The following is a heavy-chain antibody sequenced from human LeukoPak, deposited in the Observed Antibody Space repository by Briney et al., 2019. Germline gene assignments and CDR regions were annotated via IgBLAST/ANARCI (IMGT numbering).Heavy chain of an antibody. CDR2: IIPIFGTA. V-gene: IGHV1-69*13. Sequence: SVKVSCKASGGTFSSYAISWVRQAPGQGLEWMGGIIPIFGTANYAQKFQGRVTITADESTSTAYMELSSLRSEDTAVYYCARGRNRRNYYDSSGYYSGAIDIWGQGTMVTVSS. D-gene: IGHD3-22*01. J-gene: IGHJ3*02. CDR3: ARGRNRRNYYDSSGYYSGAIDI. CDR1: GGTFSSYA.